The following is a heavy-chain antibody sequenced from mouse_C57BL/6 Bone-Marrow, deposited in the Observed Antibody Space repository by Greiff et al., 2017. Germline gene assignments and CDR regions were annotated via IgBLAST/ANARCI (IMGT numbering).Heavy chain of an antibody. CDR3: ARYTYGSSPYWYFDV. Sequence: DVMLVESGPGLAKPSQTLSLTCSVTGYSITSDYWNWIRKFPGNKLEYMGYISYSGSTYYNPSLKSRISITRDTSKNQYYLQLNSVTTEDTATYYCARYTYGSSPYWYFDVWGTGTTVTVSS. D-gene: IGHD1-1*01. V-gene: IGHV3-8*01. CDR2: ISYSGST. J-gene: IGHJ1*03. CDR1: GYSITSDY.